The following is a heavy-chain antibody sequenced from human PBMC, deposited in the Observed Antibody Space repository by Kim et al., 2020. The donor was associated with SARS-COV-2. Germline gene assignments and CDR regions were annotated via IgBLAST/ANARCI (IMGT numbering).Heavy chain of an antibody. Sequence: GGSLRLSCAASGFTFSSYAMHWVRQAPGKGLEWVAVISYDGSNKYYADSVKGRFTISRDNSKNTLYLQMNSLRAEDTAVYYCARVHWDPKRPNKFCSGGSCYSRPDYWGQGTLVTVSS. CDR3: ARVHWDPKRPNKFCSGGSCYSRPDY. D-gene: IGHD2-15*01. J-gene: IGHJ4*02. CDR1: GFTFSSYA. V-gene: IGHV3-30*04. CDR2: ISYDGSNK.